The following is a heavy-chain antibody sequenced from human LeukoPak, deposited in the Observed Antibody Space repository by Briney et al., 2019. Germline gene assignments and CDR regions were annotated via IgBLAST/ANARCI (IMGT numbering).Heavy chain of an antibody. CDR1: GGSISSGSYY. V-gene: IGHV4-61*02. CDR2: IYTSGST. D-gene: IGHD6-25*01. CDR3: TSSGGQREPPVAFDI. Sequence: SETLSLTCTVSGGSISSGSYYWSWIRQPAGKGLEWIGRIYTSGSTNYNPSPKSRVNISVDTSKNQFSLKLTSVTAADTAVYYCTSSGGQREPPVAFDIWGQGTMATVSS. J-gene: IGHJ3*02.